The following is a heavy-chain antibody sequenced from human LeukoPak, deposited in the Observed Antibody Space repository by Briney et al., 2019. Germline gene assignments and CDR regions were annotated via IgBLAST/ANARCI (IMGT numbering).Heavy chain of an antibody. CDR3: ARHYWTPGAFDI. D-gene: IGHD3/OR15-3a*01. V-gene: IGHV4-38-2*01. J-gene: IGHJ3*02. CDR2: SNRTGST. CDR1: GYSISSGYY. Sequence: PSETLSLTCAVSGYSISSGYYWGWVRQPPGKGLEWIGSSNRTGSTHYHPSLKSRVTISVVTSKNQFSLKLTSVTAADTAVYYCARHYWTPGAFDIWGQGAMVTVSS.